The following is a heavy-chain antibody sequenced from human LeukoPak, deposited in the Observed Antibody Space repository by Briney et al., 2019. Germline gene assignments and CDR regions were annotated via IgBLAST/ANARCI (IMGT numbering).Heavy chain of an antibody. CDR3: ARDLSWGAFI. D-gene: IGHD3-16*01. V-gene: IGHV3-53*01. Sequence: GGSLRLSCAASGFTFSSYWMSWVRQAPGKGLEWVSVIYSGGSTYYADSVKGRFTISRDNSKNTLYLQMNSLRAEDTAVYYCARDLSWGAFIWGQGTMVTVSS. CDR2: IYSGGST. J-gene: IGHJ3*02. CDR1: GFTFSSYW.